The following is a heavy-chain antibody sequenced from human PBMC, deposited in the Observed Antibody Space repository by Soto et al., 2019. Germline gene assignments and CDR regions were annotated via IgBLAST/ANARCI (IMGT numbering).Heavy chain of an antibody. V-gene: IGHV3-30*18. Sequence: PVGSLRLSCASSVCTFSSYGMHCVRQSPGKWLEWVAVISYDGTYKYYGDSVKGRFTISRDNSKNTVYLQMNSLRAEDTAVYYCAKGTYEQLVHLLYFHYWGQGTLLTLSS. CDR1: VCTFSSYG. CDR3: AKGTYEQLVHLLYFHY. J-gene: IGHJ4*02. CDR2: ISYDGTYK. D-gene: IGHD6-13*01.